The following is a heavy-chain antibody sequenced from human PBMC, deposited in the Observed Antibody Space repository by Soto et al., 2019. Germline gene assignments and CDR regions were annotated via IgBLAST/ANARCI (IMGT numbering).Heavy chain of an antibody. V-gene: IGHV3-23*01. CDR1: GFTFNTYA. J-gene: IGHJ6*02. D-gene: IGHD3-10*01. CDR2: ISGSGATT. CDR3: AKGRGGAYYYYGLDV. Sequence: EVQLLESGGGLVQPGESLTLSCAASGFTFNTYAMTWARRAPGKGLEWVSAISGSGATTYVADSVKGRFTISRDNSKDTLYLQMNSLRAEDTAMYYCAKGRGGAYYYYGLDVWGQGTTVTVSS.